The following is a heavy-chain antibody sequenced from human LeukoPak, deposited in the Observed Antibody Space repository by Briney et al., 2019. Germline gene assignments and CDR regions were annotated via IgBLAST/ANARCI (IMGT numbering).Heavy chain of an antibody. CDR2: ISWNSGSI. CDR1: GFTFYDYA. J-gene: IGHJ6*02. Sequence: PGGSLRLSCAASGFTFYDYAMHWVRQAPGKGLEWVSGISWNSGSIGYADSVKGRFTISRDNAKNSLYLQINSLRAEDTALYYCARDFGSDEFPTPYCCMDVWGQGTTVTVSS. V-gene: IGHV3-9*01. D-gene: IGHD6-25*01. CDR3: ARDFGSDEFPTPYCCMDV.